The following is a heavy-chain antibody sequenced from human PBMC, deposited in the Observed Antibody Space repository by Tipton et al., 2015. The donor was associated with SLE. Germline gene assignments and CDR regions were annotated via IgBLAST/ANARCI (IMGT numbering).Heavy chain of an antibody. CDR3: VRYGDYEPEY. D-gene: IGHD4-17*01. V-gene: IGHV1-2*06. CDR2: IHPNSGGT. CDR1: GYTFTGYY. J-gene: IGHJ4*02. Sequence: QSGAEVKKPDASVKVSCKTSGYTFTGYYIHWVRQAPGQGLEWMGRIHPNSGGTDYAQTFQGRVTLTSDTSITTAYMELSRLRSDDTAVYYCVRYGDYEPEYWGQGTLVTVSS.